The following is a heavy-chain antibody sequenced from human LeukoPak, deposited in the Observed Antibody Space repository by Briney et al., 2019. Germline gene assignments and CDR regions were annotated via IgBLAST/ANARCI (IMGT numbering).Heavy chain of an antibody. J-gene: IGHJ3*02. V-gene: IGHV3-74*01. CDR3: VRESCSGGSCTYDPFDI. CDR2: VNSDGSGT. D-gene: IGHD2-15*01. CDR1: TFSFSGFW. Sequence: GGSLRLSCAASTFSFSGFWMHWVRQAPGKGLVWVSRVNSDGSGTSYADSVKGRFTISRDNAKNTLFLQMNSLRFEDTAVYFCVRESCSGGSCTYDPFDIWGHGTMVTVST.